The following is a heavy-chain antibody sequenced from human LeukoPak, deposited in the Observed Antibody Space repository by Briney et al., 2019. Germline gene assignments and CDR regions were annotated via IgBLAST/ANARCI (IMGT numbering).Heavy chain of an antibody. CDR2: FMPIFVTA. CDR1: GGTFSSYA. D-gene: IGHD3-9*01. J-gene: IGHJ5*02. V-gene: IGHV1-69*13. Sequence: ASVKVSCKASGGTFSSYAIGWVRQAPGQGLGWMGGFMPIFVTANYAQKFQGRVTITADESTSTAYMELSSLRSEDTAVYYCARGDDVTGYYPCWFDPWGQGTLVTVSS. CDR3: ARGDDVTGYYPCWFDP.